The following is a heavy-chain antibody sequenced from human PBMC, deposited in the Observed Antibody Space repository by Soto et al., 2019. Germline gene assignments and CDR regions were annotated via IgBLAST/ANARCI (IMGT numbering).Heavy chain of an antibody. CDR3: ARIERGTVTTVVDAFDI. CDR2: MSHSGGT. CDR1: GGFVSSGSYY. J-gene: IGHJ3*02. Sequence: QVQLQQWGAGLLKPSETLSLTCADYGGFVSSGSYYWSWIRQPPGKGLEWIGEMSHSGGTHFNPSLKSPVTISVDTSKNQFSLKMSSVTAADTALYYCARIERGTVTTVVDAFDIWGPGTMVTVSS. V-gene: IGHV4-34*01. D-gene: IGHD1-1*01.